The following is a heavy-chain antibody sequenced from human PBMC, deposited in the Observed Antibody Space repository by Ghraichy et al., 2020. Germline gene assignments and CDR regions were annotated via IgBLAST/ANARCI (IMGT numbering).Heavy chain of an antibody. J-gene: IGHJ6*02. V-gene: IGHV1-46*01. CDR3: ARGAQMTSFFYSYYYYGMDV. CDR1: GYTFTSYY. Sequence: ASVKVSCKASGYTFTSYYMHWVRQAPGQGLEWMGIINSSGGSTSYAQKFQGRVTMTRDTSTSTVYMELSSLRSEDTAVYYCARGAQMTSFFYSYYYYGMDVWGQGTTVTVSS. CDR2: INSSGGST. D-gene: IGHD3-16*01.